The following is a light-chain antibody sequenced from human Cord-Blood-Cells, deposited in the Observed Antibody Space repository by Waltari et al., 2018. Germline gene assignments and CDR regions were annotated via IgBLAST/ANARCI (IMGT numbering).Light chain of an antibody. J-gene: IGLJ2*01. CDR3: CSYAGSSTYVV. CDR2: EVS. CDR1: SSDVGSSNL. Sequence: QSALTQPASVSGSPGPSITISCTGTSSDVGSSNLVSWYQQHPGKAPKLMIYEVSKRPSWVSNRFSGSKSGNTASLTISGLQAEDEADYYCCSYAGSSTYVVFGGGTKLTVL. V-gene: IGLV2-23*02.